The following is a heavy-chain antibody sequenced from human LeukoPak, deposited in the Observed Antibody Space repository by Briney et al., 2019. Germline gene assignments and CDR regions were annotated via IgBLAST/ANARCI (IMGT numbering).Heavy chain of an antibody. CDR1: GFTFGNSW. Sequence: GGSQRHSCAASGFTFGNSWVHWVRQAPRKGLVWVSLINAGGSTATYADSVKGRFTISRDNDRNTLSLQMNSLTIEDTAVYYCVVVVEPPDSDGFDVWVQGTMITVSS. V-gene: IGHV3-74*01. D-gene: IGHD1-14*01. J-gene: IGHJ3*01. CDR2: INAGGSTA. CDR3: VVVVEPPDSDGFDV.